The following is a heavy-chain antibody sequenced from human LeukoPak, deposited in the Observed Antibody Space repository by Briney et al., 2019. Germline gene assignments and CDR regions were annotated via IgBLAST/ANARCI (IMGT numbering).Heavy chain of an antibody. D-gene: IGHD4-23*01. CDR3: ARDLYGGTSATFDN. J-gene: IGHJ5*02. CDR1: GYTFTSYT. Sequence: GASVKVSCKASGYTFTSYTIHWVRQAPGQRLEWMGWINPNSGGTYSAQKFQGRVSMTSDTSISTAYMELSRLRSDDTAVYYCARDLYGGTSATFDNWGQGTLVTVSS. CDR2: INPNSGGT. V-gene: IGHV1-2*02.